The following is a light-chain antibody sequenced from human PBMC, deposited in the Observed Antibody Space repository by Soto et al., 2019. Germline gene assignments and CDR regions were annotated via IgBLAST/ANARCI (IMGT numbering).Light chain of an antibody. J-gene: IGKJ4*01. CDR1: QGIIRW. CDR3: EKYIKLPLD. CDR2: NAF. Sequence: DIHMTPSPATLSPSLGDRFTITCRASQGIIRWLAWYTHKTGTAPKLLIYNAFTTERGVPSRFSCSGSGTEFTLAISSLQPDDVTTYYCEKYIKLPLDFGGGTTVDI. V-gene: IGKV1-5*01.